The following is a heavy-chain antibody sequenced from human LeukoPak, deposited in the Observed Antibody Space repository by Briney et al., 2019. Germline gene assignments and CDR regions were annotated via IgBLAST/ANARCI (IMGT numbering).Heavy chain of an antibody. Sequence: ASVKVSCKASGYTFTSNALGWVRQAPGQGLEWMGWINTNTGNPTYAQGFTGRFVFSLDTSDNTAYLQISSLQAEDTAVYSCARGPHDYDILTGYYTLYFDYWGQGTLVTVSS. CDR1: GYTFTSNA. V-gene: IGHV7-4-1*02. CDR2: INTNTGNP. CDR3: ARGPHDYDILTGYYTLYFDY. J-gene: IGHJ4*02. D-gene: IGHD3-9*01.